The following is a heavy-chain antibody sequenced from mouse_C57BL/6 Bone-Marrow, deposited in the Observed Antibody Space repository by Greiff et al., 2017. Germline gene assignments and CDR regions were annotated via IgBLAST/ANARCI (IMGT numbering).Heavy chain of an antibody. V-gene: IGHV5-16*01. CDR3: ARGGSSYPWFAY. J-gene: IGHJ3*01. CDR1: GFTFSDYY. D-gene: IGHD1-1*01. Sequence: EVMLVESEGGLVQPGRSMKLSCTVSGFTFSDYYMAWVRQVPEKGLEWVANINYDGSSTYYLDSLKSRFIISRDHAKNILYLQMSSLKSEDTATYYCARGGSSYPWFAYWGQGTLVTVSA. CDR2: INYDGSST.